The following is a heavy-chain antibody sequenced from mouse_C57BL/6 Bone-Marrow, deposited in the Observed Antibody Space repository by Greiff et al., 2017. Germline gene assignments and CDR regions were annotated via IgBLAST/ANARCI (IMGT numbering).Heavy chain of an antibody. D-gene: IGHD2-4*01. CDR1: GYTFTSYW. CDR2: IYPGSGSI. V-gene: IGHV1-55*01. J-gene: IGHJ3*01. CDR3: ARGIYYDDEEAWFAY. Sequence: VQLQQPGAELVKPGASVKMSCKASGYTFTSYWITWVKQRPGQGLEWIGDIYPGSGSINYNEKFKSKATLTVDTSSSTAYMQRSSLTSEDSAVYYCARGIYYDDEEAWFAYWGQGTLVTVSA.